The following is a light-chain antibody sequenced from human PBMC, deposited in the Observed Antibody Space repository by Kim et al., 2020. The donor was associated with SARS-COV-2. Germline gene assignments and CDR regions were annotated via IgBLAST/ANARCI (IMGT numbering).Light chain of an antibody. Sequence: GQAVTISCTGTSSDIGGFNYVSWYQQHPGNAPRLLIYEVTRGPSGVPDRFSGSRSGNTASLIVSGLRAEDEADYYCISYAGSNNLVFGAGTQLTVL. J-gene: IGLJ3*02. CDR3: ISYAGSNNLV. V-gene: IGLV2-8*01. CDR1: SSDIGGFNY. CDR2: EVT.